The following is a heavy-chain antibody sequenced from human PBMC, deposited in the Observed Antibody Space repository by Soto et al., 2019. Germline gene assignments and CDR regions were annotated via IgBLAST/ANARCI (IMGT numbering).Heavy chain of an antibody. D-gene: IGHD2-2*01. CDR2: IYYSGST. V-gene: IGHV4-39*01. CDR1: GGSLSSSSYY. Sequence: SDTLSLTCTVSGGSLSSSSYYWGWIRQPPGKGLEWIGSIYYSGSTYYNPSLKSRVTISVDTSKNQFSLKLSSVTAADTAVYYCARHRMRIRDIVVVPADMLYYWGQGTLVTVSS. CDR3: ARHRMRIRDIVVVPADMLYY. J-gene: IGHJ4*02.